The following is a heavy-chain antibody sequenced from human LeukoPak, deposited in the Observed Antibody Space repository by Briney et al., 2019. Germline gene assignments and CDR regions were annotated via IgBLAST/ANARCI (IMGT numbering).Heavy chain of an antibody. V-gene: IGHV1-24*01. Sequence: ASVKVSAKVSGNPLTEVPFHGVRRVPGKDLKWMEGFDPEGAQTIYAPKFLGSVTMTEDTSTDTAYMGLSSLTSEDTAVYYCAKVMGFYFYYMHVWGTGTTVTVSS. J-gene: IGHJ6*03. CDR2: FDPEGAQT. CDR3: AKVMGFYFYYMHV. CDR1: GNPLTEVP.